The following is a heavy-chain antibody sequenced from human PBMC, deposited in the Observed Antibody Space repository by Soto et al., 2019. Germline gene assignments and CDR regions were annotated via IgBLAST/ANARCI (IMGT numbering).Heavy chain of an antibody. CDR3: AREQMVYATDAFDI. J-gene: IGHJ3*02. V-gene: IGHV3-74*01. CDR2: INSDGSST. D-gene: IGHD2-8*01. Sequence: GGSLRLSCAASGFTFSSYWMHWFRQAPGKGLAWVSRINSDGSSTSDADSVKGRFTISRDNAKNTLYLQMNSLRAEDTAVYYCAREQMVYATDAFDIWGQGTMVTVSS. CDR1: GFTFSSYW.